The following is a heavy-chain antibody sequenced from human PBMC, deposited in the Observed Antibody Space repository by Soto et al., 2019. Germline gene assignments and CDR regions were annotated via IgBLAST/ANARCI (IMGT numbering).Heavy chain of an antibody. J-gene: IGHJ4*02. CDR1: GFTFSSYA. V-gene: IGHV3-23*01. CDR2: IRASAGTT. CDR3: AKGGYTTYYEC. D-gene: IGHD5-18*01. Sequence: EVQLLESGGGLVQPGGSLRLSCAASGFTFSSYAMTWVRQAPGKGLEWVSTIRASAGTTFYADSVKGRFTISRDNSKNTVYLQMTILKAEDRALYFGAKGGYTTYYECWGQGTLVTVSS.